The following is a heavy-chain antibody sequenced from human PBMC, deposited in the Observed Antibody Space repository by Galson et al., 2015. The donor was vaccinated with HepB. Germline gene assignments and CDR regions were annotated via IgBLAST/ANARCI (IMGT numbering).Heavy chain of an antibody. CDR1: GFTVSSNY. CDR3: SSGRWLQFRPYGMDG. J-gene: IGHJ6*02. V-gene: IGHV3-53*04. CDR2: IYSGGST. D-gene: IGHD5-24*01. Sequence: SLRLSCAASGFTVSSNYMSWVRQAPGKGLEWVSVIYSGGSTYYADSVKGRFTIFRHNSKNTLYFQMNSLRAEDTAEYYCSSGRWLQFRPYGMDGWGQGTTVTVSS.